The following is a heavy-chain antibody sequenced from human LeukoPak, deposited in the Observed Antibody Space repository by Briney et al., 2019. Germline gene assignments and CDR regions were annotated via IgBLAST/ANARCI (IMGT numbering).Heavy chain of an antibody. V-gene: IGHV3-23*01. Sequence: GGSLRLSCAASGFTFSSYAMSWVRQAPGKGLEWVSAISGSGGSTYYADSVKGRFTISRDNSKNTLYLQMNSLRAEDTAVYYCAKDRYPSHVVVTAPDYWGRGTLVTVSS. CDR2: ISGSGGST. CDR1: GFTFSSYA. D-gene: IGHD2-21*02. J-gene: IGHJ4*02. CDR3: AKDRYPSHVVVTAPDY.